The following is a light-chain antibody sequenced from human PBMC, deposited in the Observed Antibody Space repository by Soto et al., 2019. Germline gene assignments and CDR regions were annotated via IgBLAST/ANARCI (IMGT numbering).Light chain of an antibody. CDR2: WAS. J-gene: IGKJ2*02. V-gene: IGKV4-1*01. CDR1: QSVLHSPNNKNY. Sequence: DIVMTQSPDSLAVSLGERATINCKSSQSVLHSPNNKNYLAWFQQKPGQPPKLLIYWASTRESGVPDRFSGSGSGTDFTLTISSLQAEDVAVYYCQQFYAVPCTFGQGTKLEIK. CDR3: QQFYAVPCT.